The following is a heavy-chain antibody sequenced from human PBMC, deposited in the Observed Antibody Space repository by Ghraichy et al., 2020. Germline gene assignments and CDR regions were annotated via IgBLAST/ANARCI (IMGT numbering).Heavy chain of an antibody. CDR2: IYYSGST. D-gene: IGHD6-19*01. V-gene: IGHV4-59*01. Sequence: SETLSLTCTVSGGSISSYYWSWIRQPPGKGLEWIGYIYYSGSTNYNPSLKSRVTISVDTSKNQFSLKLSSVTAADTAVYYCASIAVAGVGDWFDPWGQGTLVTVSS. J-gene: IGHJ5*02. CDR3: ASIAVAGVGDWFDP. CDR1: GGSISSYY.